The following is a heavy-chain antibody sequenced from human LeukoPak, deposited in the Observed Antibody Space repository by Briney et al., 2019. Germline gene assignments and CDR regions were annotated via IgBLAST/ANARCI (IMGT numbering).Heavy chain of an antibody. J-gene: IGHJ3*02. Sequence: QPGGSLRLSCAASGLTVSSSYMSWVRQAPGKGLEWVSIIYNDGSTYYADSMKGRFTISRDNSKNTLYLQVNSPRAEDTAMYYCARNILFAFDIWGQGTMVTVSS. CDR2: IYNDGST. V-gene: IGHV3-53*01. CDR3: ARNILFAFDI. CDR1: GLTVSSSY.